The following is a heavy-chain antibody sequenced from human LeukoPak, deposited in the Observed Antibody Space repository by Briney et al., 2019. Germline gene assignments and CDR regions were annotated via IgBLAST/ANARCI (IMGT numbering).Heavy chain of an antibody. D-gene: IGHD3-22*01. CDR1: GYTFTSYA. V-gene: IGHV1-18*01. Sequence: GASVKVSCKASGYTFTSYAIHWVRQAPGQGLEWMGWISGYNDNTNYAQKIQGRVTMTTDTSTSTAYVELRSLRHDDTAVYYCAADHYDSSGYSAYWGQGTLVTVSS. CDR2: ISGYNDNT. CDR3: AADHYDSSGYSAY. J-gene: IGHJ4*02.